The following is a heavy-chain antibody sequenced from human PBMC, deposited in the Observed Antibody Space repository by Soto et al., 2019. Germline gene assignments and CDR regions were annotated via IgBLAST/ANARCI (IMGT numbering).Heavy chain of an antibody. J-gene: IGHJ4*02. Sequence: QVQLVQSGAEVKKPGASVKVSCKASGYTFTSYGITWVRQAPGQGLKWMGWISAYNGNTNIAEQLQGRDTMTTDTSTSTAYMELRSLRSDVTAVYYCALCSCDSCDPTECDYCGQGTLVTVSS. CDR1: GYTFTSYG. V-gene: IGHV1-18*01. CDR3: ALCSCDSCDPTECDY. D-gene: IGHD2-15*01. CDR2: ISAYNGNT.